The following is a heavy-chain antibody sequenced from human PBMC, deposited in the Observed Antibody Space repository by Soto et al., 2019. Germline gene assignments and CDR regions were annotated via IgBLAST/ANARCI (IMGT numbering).Heavy chain of an antibody. J-gene: IGHJ3*02. V-gene: IGHV1-69*01. Sequence: QVQLLQSGAEVKKPGSSVNVSCKASGVTFSRYTFSWVRQAPGQGLEWMGGIVPLFGTTNDAKIYQGRVTISADESTSTVYMELSSLRSEDSAMYYCVRYGDGTSTRARGAFDIWGQGTVITVSS. D-gene: IGHD6-13*01. CDR1: GVTFSRYT. CDR3: VRYGDGTSTRARGAFDI. CDR2: IVPLFGTT.